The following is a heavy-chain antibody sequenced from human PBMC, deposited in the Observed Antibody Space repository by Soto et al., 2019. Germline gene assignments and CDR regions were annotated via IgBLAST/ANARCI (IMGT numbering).Heavy chain of an antibody. V-gene: IGHV4-39*01. CDR1: GGSISSSIYY. Sequence: SETLSLTCTVSGGSISSSIYYWAWIRQPPGKGLEWIGSIYSSGSTSYNPSLRSRVTISVDTSKNQFSLKLSSVTAADTAVYYCATPVSSGYQGLDVWGQGTRVTVSS. CDR3: ATPVSSGYQGLDV. J-gene: IGHJ6*01. D-gene: IGHD3-22*01. CDR2: IYSSGST.